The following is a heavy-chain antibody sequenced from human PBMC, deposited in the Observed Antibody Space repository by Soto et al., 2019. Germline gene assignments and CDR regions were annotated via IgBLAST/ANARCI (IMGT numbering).Heavy chain of an antibody. V-gene: IGHV4-30-4*01. D-gene: IGHD6-19*01. Sequence: SETLSLTCTVSGGSISSGDYYWSWIRQPPGKGLEWIGYIYYSGSTYYNPSLKSRVTISVDTSKNQFSLKLSSVTAADTAVYYCARASSSGWYDSFDYWGQGTLVTVSS. CDR1: GGSISSGDYY. CDR2: IYYSGST. CDR3: ARASSSGWYDSFDY. J-gene: IGHJ4*02.